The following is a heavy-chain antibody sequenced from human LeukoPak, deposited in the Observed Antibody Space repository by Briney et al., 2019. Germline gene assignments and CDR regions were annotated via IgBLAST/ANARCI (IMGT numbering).Heavy chain of an antibody. CDR3: ARGPPYSGSYHVDY. Sequence: GGSLRLSCAASGFTFSSYAMHWVRQAPGKGLEWVTVISYDGSNKYYADSVKGRFTISRDNSKNMLYLQMNSLRAEDTAVYYCARGPPYSGSYHVDYWGQGTLVTVSS. D-gene: IGHD1-26*01. CDR2: ISYDGSNK. V-gene: IGHV3-30-3*01. CDR1: GFTFSSYA. J-gene: IGHJ4*02.